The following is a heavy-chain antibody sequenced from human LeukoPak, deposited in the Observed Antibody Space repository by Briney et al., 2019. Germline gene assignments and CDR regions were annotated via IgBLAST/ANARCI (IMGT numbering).Heavy chain of an antibody. Sequence: SETLSLTCAVYGGSFSGYYWSWIRQPPGKGLEWIGEINHSGSTNYNPSLESRVTISVDTSKNQFSLKLSSVTAADTAVYYCARCYYDSSGYYGFDYWGQGTLVTVSS. J-gene: IGHJ4*02. CDR1: GGSFSGYY. CDR3: ARCYYDSSGYYGFDY. V-gene: IGHV4-34*01. CDR2: INHSGST. D-gene: IGHD3-22*01.